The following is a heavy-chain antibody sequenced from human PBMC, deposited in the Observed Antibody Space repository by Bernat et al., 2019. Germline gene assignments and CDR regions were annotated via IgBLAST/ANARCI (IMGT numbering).Heavy chain of an antibody. CDR1: GFTFDDYG. D-gene: IGHD1-26*01. Sequence: EVQLVESGGGVVRPGGSLRLSCAASGFTFDDYGMSWVRQAPGKGLEWVSGLSHGDGITGYAGSVKGRFTISRDNSKNTLFLQMNSLRAEDTAVYYCAKSSSATWHLDSWGQGTLVTVSS. CDR3: AKSSSATWHLDS. CDR2: LSHGDGIT. V-gene: IGHV3-23*04. J-gene: IGHJ4*02.